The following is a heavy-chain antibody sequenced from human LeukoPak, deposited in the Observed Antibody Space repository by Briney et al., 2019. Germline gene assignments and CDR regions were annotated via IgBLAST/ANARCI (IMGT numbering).Heavy chain of an antibody. Sequence: SETLSLTCAGYGGSFSGYYWSWIRQPPGKGLEWIGEINHSGSTNYNPSLKSRVTISVDTSKNQFSLKLSSVTAADTAVYYCARVQDIVVVPAVGWFDPWGQGTLVTVSS. CDR3: ARVQDIVVVPAVGWFDP. CDR2: INHSGST. J-gene: IGHJ5*02. CDR1: GGSFSGYY. V-gene: IGHV4-34*01. D-gene: IGHD2-2*01.